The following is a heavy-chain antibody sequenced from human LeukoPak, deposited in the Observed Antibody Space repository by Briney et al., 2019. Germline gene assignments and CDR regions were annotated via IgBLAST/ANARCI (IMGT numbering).Heavy chain of an antibody. J-gene: IGHJ4*02. D-gene: IGHD2-15*01. CDR2: ISYDGSNK. CDR3: ARASSCSGGSCYYGYFDY. CDR1: GFTFNNAW. V-gene: IGHV3-30-3*01. Sequence: GGSLRLSCAASGFTFNNAWMNWVRQAPGKGLEWVAVISYDGSNKYYADSVKGRFTISRDNSKNTLYLQMNSLRAEDTAVYYCARASSCSGGSCYYGYFDYWGQGTLVTVSS.